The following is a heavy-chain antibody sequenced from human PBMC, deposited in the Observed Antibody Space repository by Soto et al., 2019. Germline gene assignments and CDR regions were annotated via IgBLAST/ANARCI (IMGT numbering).Heavy chain of an antibody. J-gene: IGHJ6*02. CDR1: GFTFSTYH. Sequence: PGGSLRLSCAAPGFTFSTYHMVWVRQTPGKGLEGVSSISADGDRTYYADSVKGRFTISRDNSKNTLHLQMNSLRAEDTAVYFCAKIWTVDQNYWYGMDVWGQGVTVTVSS. V-gene: IGHV3-23*01. CDR2: ISADGDRT. CDR3: AKIWTVDQNYWYGMDV. D-gene: IGHD3-9*01.